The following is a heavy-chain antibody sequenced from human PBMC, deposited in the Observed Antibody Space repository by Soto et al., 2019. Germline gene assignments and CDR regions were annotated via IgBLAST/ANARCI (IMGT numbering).Heavy chain of an antibody. CDR3: AKEGNGDIAFDI. CDR1: GFTFSSYG. CDR2: ISYDGSNK. Sequence: GGSLRLSCAASGFTFSSYGMHWVRQAPGKGLEWVAVISYDGSNKYYADSVKGRFTISRDNSKNTLYLQMNSLRAEDTAVYYCAKEGNGDIAFDIWGQGTMVTVSS. D-gene: IGHD4-17*01. J-gene: IGHJ3*02. V-gene: IGHV3-30*18.